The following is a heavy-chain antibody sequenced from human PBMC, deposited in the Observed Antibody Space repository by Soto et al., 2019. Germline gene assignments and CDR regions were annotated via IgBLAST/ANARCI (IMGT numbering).Heavy chain of an antibody. J-gene: IGHJ4*02. Sequence: GESLKISCKASGYKFTSYWIAWVRQMPGKGLEWMGIIYAGDSDTKYSPSLQGQVTMSVDKSINTAYLQWRSVKASDTAMYYCARARAGAGGSCDYWGKGTLVTVSA. V-gene: IGHV5-51*06. CDR1: GYKFTSYW. CDR3: ARARAGAGGSCDY. CDR2: IYAGDSDT. D-gene: IGHD2-15*01.